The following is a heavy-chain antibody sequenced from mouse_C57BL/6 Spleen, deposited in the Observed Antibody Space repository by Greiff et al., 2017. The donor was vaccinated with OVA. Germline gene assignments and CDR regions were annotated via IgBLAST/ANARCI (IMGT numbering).Heavy chain of an antibody. V-gene: IGHV3-6*01. CDR1: GYSITSGYY. CDR2: ISYDGSN. CDR3: ARKGNYYGSSYAMDY. Sequence: EVKLQESGPGLVKPSQSLSLTCSVTGYSITSGYYWNWIRKFPGNKLEWMGYISYDGSNNYNPSLKNRISITRDTSKNQFFLKLNSVTTEDTATYYGARKGNYYGSSYAMDYWDQGTSVTVSS. J-gene: IGHJ4*01. D-gene: IGHD1-1*01.